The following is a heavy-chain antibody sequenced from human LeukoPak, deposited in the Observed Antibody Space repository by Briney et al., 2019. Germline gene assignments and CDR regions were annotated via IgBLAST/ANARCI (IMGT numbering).Heavy chain of an antibody. V-gene: IGHV1-69*13. J-gene: IGHJ6*03. Sequence: SVKVSYKASGGTFSSYAISWVRQAPGQGLEWMGGIIPIFGTANYAQKFQGRVTITADESTSTAYMELSSLRSEDTAVYYCARQNSNYMDVWGKGTTVTVSS. CDR2: IIPIFGTA. D-gene: IGHD4-11*01. CDR3: ARQNSNYMDV. CDR1: GGTFSSYA.